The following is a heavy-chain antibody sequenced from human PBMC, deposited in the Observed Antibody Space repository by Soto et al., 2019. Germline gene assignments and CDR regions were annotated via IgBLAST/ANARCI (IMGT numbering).Heavy chain of an antibody. CDR2: IVPIFGTA. CDR1: GGTFSSYA. CDR3: AIGYYGSGSYYWFDP. V-gene: IGHV1-69*13. D-gene: IGHD3-10*01. J-gene: IGHJ5*02. Sequence: SVKVSCKASGGTFSSYAISWVRQAPGQGLEWMGGIVPIFGTANYAQKFQGRVTITADESTSTAYMELSSLRSEDTAVYYCAIGYYGSGSYYWFDPWGQGTLVTVSS.